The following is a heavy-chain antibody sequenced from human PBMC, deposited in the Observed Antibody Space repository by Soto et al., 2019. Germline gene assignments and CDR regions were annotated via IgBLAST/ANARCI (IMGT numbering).Heavy chain of an antibody. CDR3: VMFMGRAYHYYYMDV. Sequence: DVQLLESGGGLAQRGGSLRLSCAASGFSFSTYGMTWVRQAPGKGLEWVSYGGSGGSTYYAGPVKCRFTISRDNSKNTLYLQMNSLRAEDTAVYDRVMFMGRAYHYYYMDVWVNGTTVTVSS. J-gene: IGHJ6*03. CDR2: YGGSGGST. CDR1: GFSFSTYG. V-gene: IGHV3-23*01. D-gene: IGHD3-10*02.